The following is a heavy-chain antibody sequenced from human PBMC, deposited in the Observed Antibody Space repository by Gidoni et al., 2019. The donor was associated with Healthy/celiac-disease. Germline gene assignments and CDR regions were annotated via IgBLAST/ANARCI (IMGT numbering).Heavy chain of an antibody. Sequence: QVQLVESGGGVVQPGRSLRLPCAASGSTFSRYAMPGVRQAPGQGLAWVAVISYDGSNKYYADSVKGRFTISRDNSKNTLYLQMNSLRAEDTAVYYCARELVPGGWYNHYYYGMDVWGQGTTVTVSS. V-gene: IGHV3-30*01. CDR3: ARELVPGGWYNHYYYGMDV. D-gene: IGHD6-19*01. CDR1: GSTFSRYA. CDR2: ISYDGSNK. J-gene: IGHJ6*02.